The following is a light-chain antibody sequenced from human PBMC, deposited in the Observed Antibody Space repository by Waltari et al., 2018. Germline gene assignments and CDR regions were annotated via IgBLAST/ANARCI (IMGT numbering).Light chain of an antibody. CDR2: SNN. V-gene: IGLV1-44*01. CDR3: AAWDDSLNGSWV. CDR1: SSHIGSNT. Sequence: QSVLTQPPSASGTPGQRVTISCSGSSSHIGSNTVNWYQQLPETAPKLLIYSNNQRPSGVPDRFSGSKSGTSASLAISGLQSEDEADYYCAAWDDSLNGSWVFGGGTKLTVL. J-gene: IGLJ3*02.